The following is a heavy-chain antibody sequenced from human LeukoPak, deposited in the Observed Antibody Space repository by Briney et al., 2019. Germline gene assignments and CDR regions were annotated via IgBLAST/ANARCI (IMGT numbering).Heavy chain of an antibody. D-gene: IGHD3-22*01. J-gene: IGHJ4*02. CDR2: VSSTENT. CDR3: ARQSGGSYVYFDY. CDR1: GGSITYYY. Sequence: SETLSLTCTVSGGSITYYYWSWIRQPPGRGLEWIGRVSSTENTNYNPSLRSRVTISPDKSKNQFSLKLTSVTAADTAVYYCARQSGGSYVYFDYWGQGALVTVSS. V-gene: IGHV4-4*07.